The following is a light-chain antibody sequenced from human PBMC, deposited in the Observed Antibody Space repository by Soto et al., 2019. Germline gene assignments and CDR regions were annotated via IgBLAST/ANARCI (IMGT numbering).Light chain of an antibody. Sequence: DLQMTQSPSTLSASVGDKVTITCRASQNIDGWLAWYQQKPGKAPDLLIYKASSLESGVPSRFSGRGSGTEFTLTISSLQPDDFVTYYCQQYSSYPLTFGQGTKLEIK. CDR1: QNIDGW. CDR2: KAS. CDR3: QQYSSYPLT. V-gene: IGKV1-5*03. J-gene: IGKJ2*01.